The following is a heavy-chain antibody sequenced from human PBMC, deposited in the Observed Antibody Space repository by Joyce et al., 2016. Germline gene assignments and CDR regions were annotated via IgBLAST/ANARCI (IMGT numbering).Heavy chain of an antibody. CDR2: IANDGNKK. CDR3: AKRYDYVDY. V-gene: IGHV3-30*18. D-gene: IGHD3-16*01. Sequence: QVQLVESGGGVVQPGRSLRLSCAASGFTFSNYGMHWVRQAPGKGLEWVAVIANDGNKKYYAGPVKGRFTISRDNSKNTLYLQMNSLRAEDTAVYYCAKRYDYVDYWGQGTLVTVSS. CDR1: GFTFSNYG. J-gene: IGHJ4*02.